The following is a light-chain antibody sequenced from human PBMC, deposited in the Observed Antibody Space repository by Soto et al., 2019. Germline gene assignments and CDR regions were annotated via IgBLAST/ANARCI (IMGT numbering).Light chain of an antibody. CDR3: QQYNNWPRT. CDR2: GAS. J-gene: IGKJ1*01. CDR1: QSVSGN. V-gene: IGKV3-15*01. Sequence: EIVMTQSPATLSVSPGERATLSCRASQSVSGNLAWYQQKPGQAPRLLIYGASARATGIPARFSGSGSGTEFTLTISSLQSEDFAVYYCQQYNNWPRTFGQGTKVEIK.